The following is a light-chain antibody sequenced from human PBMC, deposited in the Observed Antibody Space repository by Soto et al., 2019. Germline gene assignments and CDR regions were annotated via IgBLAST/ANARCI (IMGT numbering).Light chain of an antibody. Sequence: DVVMTQSPLSLPVTLGQPASISCRASRSLVYSDGNTYLSWFQQRPGQSPRRLIYKVSARDSGVPDRFSGSGSGTDFTLKISRVEGEDVGVYYCMQGTHWPLTFGQGTKVELK. CDR1: RSLVYSDGNTY. V-gene: IGKV2-30*01. J-gene: IGKJ1*01. CDR3: MQGTHWPLT. CDR2: KVS.